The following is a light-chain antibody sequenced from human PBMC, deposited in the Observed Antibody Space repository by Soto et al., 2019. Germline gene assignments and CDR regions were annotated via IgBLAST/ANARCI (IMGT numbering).Light chain of an antibody. CDR3: SSYTSSSTFV. J-gene: IGLJ1*01. V-gene: IGLV2-14*01. Sequence: QSALTQPASVSGSPGQSITIFCTGTSSDVGGYNYVSWYQRHPGKAPKLMTYDVGNRPSGVSNRFSGSKSGNTASLTISALQAEDEADYYCSSYTSSSTFVFGTGTKVTVL. CDR2: DVG. CDR1: SSDVGGYNY.